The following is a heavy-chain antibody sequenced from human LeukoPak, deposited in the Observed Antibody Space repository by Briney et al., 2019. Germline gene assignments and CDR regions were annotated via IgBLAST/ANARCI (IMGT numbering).Heavy chain of an antibody. CDR2: ISASGATT. J-gene: IGHJ6*02. D-gene: IGHD3-3*01. Sequence: PGGSLRLSCAASGFTFSNYWMYWVRQAPGKGLEWVSVISASGATTHYADSVKGRFTISRDNSKNTLDLQMNSLRAEDTAVYYCAKGFLRYDPYYYAMDVWGPGTTVTVSS. V-gene: IGHV3-23*01. CDR3: AKGFLRYDPYYYAMDV. CDR1: GFTFSNYW.